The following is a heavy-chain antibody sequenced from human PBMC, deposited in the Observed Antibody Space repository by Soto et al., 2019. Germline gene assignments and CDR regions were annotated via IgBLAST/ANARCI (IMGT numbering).Heavy chain of an antibody. CDR3: FTARQFRQAY. J-gene: IGHJ4*02. CDR2: FKSKIDGGTI. CDR1: GFTFNDAW. Sequence: PGGSLRLSCAASGFTFNDAWMNWVRQAPGKGLEWVGLFKSKIDGGTIHYAASVKGRFTISRDDSKNVFYLQMNSLKTEDTAVYYCFTARQFRQAYWGQGTLVTVSS. V-gene: IGHV3-15*07.